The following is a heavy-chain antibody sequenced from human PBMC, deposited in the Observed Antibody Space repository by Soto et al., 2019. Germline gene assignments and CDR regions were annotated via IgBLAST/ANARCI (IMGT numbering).Heavy chain of an antibody. V-gene: IGHV4-39*01. CDR1: GGSISSSSYY. D-gene: IGHD3-22*01. Sequence: SETLSLTCAVSGGSISSSSYYWGWIRQPPGKGLEWIGSIYYSGSTYYNPSLKSRVTISVDTSKNQFSLKLSSVTAADTAVYYCARFDWYYYDSSGYYYFDYWGQGTLVTVS. CDR2: IYYSGST. CDR3: ARFDWYYYDSSGYYYFDY. J-gene: IGHJ4*02.